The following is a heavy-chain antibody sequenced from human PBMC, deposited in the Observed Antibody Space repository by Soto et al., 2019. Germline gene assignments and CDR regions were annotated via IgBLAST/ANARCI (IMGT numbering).Heavy chain of an antibody. V-gene: IGHV3-7*01. CDR2: IKQDGGEK. CDR1: GFTFSSYW. D-gene: IGHD3-3*01. Sequence: GGSLRLSCAASGFTFSSYWMSWVRQAPGKGLEWVANIKQDGGEKYYVDSVKGRFTISRDNAKNSLYLQMNSLRAEDTAVYYCARCPRASIYDFWSGYYKYYFDYWGQGTLVTVSS. CDR3: ARCPRASIYDFWSGYYKYYFDY. J-gene: IGHJ4*02.